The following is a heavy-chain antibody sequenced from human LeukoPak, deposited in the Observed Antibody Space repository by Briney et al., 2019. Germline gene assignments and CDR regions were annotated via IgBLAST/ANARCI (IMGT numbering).Heavy chain of an antibody. D-gene: IGHD4-17*01. J-gene: IGHJ5*02. CDR1: GYTFTKYY. V-gene: IGHV1-46*01. Sequence: ASVKVSCKASGYTFTKYYIHWVRQAPGQGLEWVGIINPNGGSTSYAQKFQGRATVTRDTSTSTVYIELSSLRSEDTAMYYCARVHDYGDPGSSWFDHWGQGTLVIASS. CDR2: INPNGGST. CDR3: ARVHDYGDPGSSWFDH.